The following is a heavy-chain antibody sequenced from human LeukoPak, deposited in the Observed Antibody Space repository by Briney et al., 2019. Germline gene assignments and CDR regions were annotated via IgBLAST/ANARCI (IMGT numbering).Heavy chain of an antibody. CDR3: ARGGWVSAAVRSEYFQH. Sequence: ASVKVSCKASGYTFTSYGISWVRQAPGQGLEWIGWISAYNGNTNCAQKLQGRVTMTTDTSTSTAYMELRSLRSDDTAVYYCARGGWVSAAVRSEYFQHWGQGTLVTVSS. V-gene: IGHV1-18*01. D-gene: IGHD6-13*01. J-gene: IGHJ1*01. CDR2: ISAYNGNT. CDR1: GYTFTSYG.